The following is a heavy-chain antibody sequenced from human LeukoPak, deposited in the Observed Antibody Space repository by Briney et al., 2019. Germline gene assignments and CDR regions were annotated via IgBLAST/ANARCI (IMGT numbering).Heavy chain of an antibody. Sequence: GGSLRLSCAASGFTSSSYEMNWVRQAPGKGLEWVSYISSSGSTIYYADSVKGRFTISRDNAKNSLYLQMNSLRAEDTAVYYCAREGYSSGWYYFDYWGQGTLVTVSS. CDR1: GFTSSSYE. CDR2: ISSSGSTI. D-gene: IGHD6-19*01. CDR3: AREGYSSGWYYFDY. J-gene: IGHJ4*02. V-gene: IGHV3-48*03.